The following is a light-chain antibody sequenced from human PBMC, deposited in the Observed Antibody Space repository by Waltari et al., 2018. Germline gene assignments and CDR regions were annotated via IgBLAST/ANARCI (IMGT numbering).Light chain of an antibody. Sequence: QSALTQPASVSGSPGQSITISCSGTSSDIGAYNPFSWYQQHPGKAPKLMIYEVSNRPSGVSNRFSGSKSGNTASLTISGLQADHESHYYCTSFTSSATWVFGGGTKVTVL. CDR1: SSDIGAYNP. J-gene: IGLJ3*02. CDR3: TSFTSSATWV. CDR2: EVS. V-gene: IGLV2-14*01.